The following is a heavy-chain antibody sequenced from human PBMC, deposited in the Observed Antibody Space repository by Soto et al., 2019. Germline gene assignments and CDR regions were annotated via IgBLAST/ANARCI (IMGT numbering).Heavy chain of an antibody. CDR3: ARPPGYVSDWYYFDL. Sequence: ASVKVSFKASGYTFTDYYMHWVRQAPGQGFEWMGRISPKSGGTNYAQKFQGRVTMTWDTSLNTAYMELSSLMFEDTAVYYCARPPGYVSDWYYFDLWGQGTRVTVSS. D-gene: IGHD3-9*01. J-gene: IGHJ4*02. V-gene: IGHV1-2*02. CDR1: GYTFTDYY. CDR2: ISPKSGGT.